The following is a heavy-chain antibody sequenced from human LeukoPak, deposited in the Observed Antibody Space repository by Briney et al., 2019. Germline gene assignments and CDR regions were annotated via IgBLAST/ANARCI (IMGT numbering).Heavy chain of an antibody. D-gene: IGHD1-26*01. CDR2: IYSGGST. Sequence: AGGSLRLSCAASGFTVSSNYMSWVRQAPGKGLEWVSVIYSGGSTYYADSVKGRFTISRDNSKNTLYLQMNSLRAEDTAVYYCARVVRSGSYSIYFDYWGQGPLVTVSS. V-gene: IGHV3-53*01. CDR3: ARVVRSGSYSIYFDY. CDR1: GFTVSSNY. J-gene: IGHJ4*02.